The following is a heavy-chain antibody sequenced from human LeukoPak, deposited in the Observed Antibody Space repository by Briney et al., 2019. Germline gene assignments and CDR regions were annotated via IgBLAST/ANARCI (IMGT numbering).Heavy chain of an antibody. D-gene: IGHD6-13*01. V-gene: IGHV3-11*06. J-gene: IGHJ4*02. CDR1: GFTFSDYY. CDR2: ISSSSSYT. Sequence: PGGSLRLSCAASGFTFSDYYTSWIRQAPGKGLEWVSYISSSSSYTNYADSVKGRFTISRDNAKNSLYLQMNSLRAEDTAVYYCARINSRKYYFDYWGQGTLVTVSS. CDR3: ARINSRKYYFDY.